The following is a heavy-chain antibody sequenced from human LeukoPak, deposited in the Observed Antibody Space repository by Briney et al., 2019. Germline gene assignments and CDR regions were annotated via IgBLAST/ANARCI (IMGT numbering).Heavy chain of an antibody. CDR3: AKCYFGSGSLPLQFDY. J-gene: IGHJ4*02. CDR2: IYYTGST. V-gene: IGHV4-59*01. CDR1: GDSISSYY. Sequence: SETLSLTCTVSGDSISSYYWSWIRQPPGKGLEWIGYIYYTGSTNYNPSLKSRVTISVDTSKNQFSLKLSSVTAADTAVYYCAKCYFGSGSLPLQFDYWGQGTLVTVSS. D-gene: IGHD3-10*01.